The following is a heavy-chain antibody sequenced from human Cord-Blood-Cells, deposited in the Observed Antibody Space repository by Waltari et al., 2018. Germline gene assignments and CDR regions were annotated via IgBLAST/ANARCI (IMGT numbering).Heavy chain of an antibody. V-gene: IGHV4-34*01. CDR2: INHRGST. J-gene: IGHJ5*02. CDR3: ARHSRSDSSGYNWFDP. D-gene: IGHD3-22*01. Sequence: QVQLQQWGAGLLKPSETLSLTCAVYGGSFSGYYWSWIRQPPGKGLEWIGEINHRGSTNYNPSLKSRVTISVDTSKNQFSLKLSSVTAADTAVYYCARHSRSDSSGYNWFDPWGRGTLVTVSS. CDR1: GGSFSGYY.